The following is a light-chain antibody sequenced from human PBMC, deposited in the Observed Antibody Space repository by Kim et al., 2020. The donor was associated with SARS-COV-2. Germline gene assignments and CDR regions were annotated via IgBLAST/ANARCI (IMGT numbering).Light chain of an antibody. V-gene: IGKV1-33*01. Sequence: ESVEDKVTITCRASQDINNYLNWYQLKPGKAPQGLLYDGTNLEPGVPLRFSGSGSGTHFTLIISSLQPEDIATYYCQQYENVPITFGQGTRLEIK. CDR2: DGT. J-gene: IGKJ5*01. CDR3: QQYENVPIT. CDR1: QDINNY.